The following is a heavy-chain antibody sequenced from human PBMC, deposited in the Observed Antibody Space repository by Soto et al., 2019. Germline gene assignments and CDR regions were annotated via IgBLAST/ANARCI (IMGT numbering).Heavy chain of an antibody. CDR3: ARGGITAVRNYYFDH. CDR1: GDSISSSEW. CDR2: IHHSGPT. D-gene: IGHD1-20*01. Sequence: SETLSLTCKVSGDSISSSEWWSWVRQPPGKGLEWIAEIHHSGPTNYNPSLQSRVTITVDKSKNQISLRLSTVTAADTAVYYCARGGITAVRNYYFDHWGQGTMVTVYS. J-gene: IGHJ4*02. V-gene: IGHV4-4*02.